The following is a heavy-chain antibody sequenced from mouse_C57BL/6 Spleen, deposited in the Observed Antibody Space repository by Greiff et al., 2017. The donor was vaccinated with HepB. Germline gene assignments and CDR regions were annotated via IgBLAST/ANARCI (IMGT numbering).Heavy chain of an antibody. J-gene: IGHJ4*01. CDR3: AIIYDGYYDGSSYYAMDY. V-gene: IGHV2-3*01. CDR2: IWGDGST. CDR1: GFSLTSYG. D-gene: IGHD2-3*01. Sequence: QVQLKESGPGLVAPSQSLSITCTVSGFSLTSYGVSWVRQPPGKGLEWLGVIWGDGSTNYHSALISRLSISKDNSKSQVFLKLNSLQTDDTATYYCAIIYDGYYDGSSYYAMDYWGQGTSVTVSS.